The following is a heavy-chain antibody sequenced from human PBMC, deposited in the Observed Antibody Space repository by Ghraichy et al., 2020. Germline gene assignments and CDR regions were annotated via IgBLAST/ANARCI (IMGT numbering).Heavy chain of an antibody. CDR2: ISHSGRT. CDR3: ARGGRNCSGGSCYPALDY. CDR1: GGSFSGYY. J-gene: IGHJ4*02. D-gene: IGHD2-15*01. V-gene: IGHV4-34*01. Sequence: SETLSLTCAVYGGSFSGYYWTWIRQPPGKGLEWIGDISHSGRTNYNPSLKSLVTISVDASKNQFSLTLSSVTAVDTATYYCARGGRNCSGGSCYPALDYWGQGTLVSVPS.